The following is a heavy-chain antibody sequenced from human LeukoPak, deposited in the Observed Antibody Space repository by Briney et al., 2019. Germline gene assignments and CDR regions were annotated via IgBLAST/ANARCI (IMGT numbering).Heavy chain of an antibody. V-gene: IGHV3-66*01. J-gene: IGHJ6*02. CDR3: ARDRLDIVVVVAATPWYYGMDV. D-gene: IGHD2-15*01. Sequence: GGSLRLSCAASXXXXXXXXXXXVXXXXXKXXXXVXXXXXGXXTYYAXSVKGRFTISRDNSKNTLYLQMNSLRAEDTAVYYCARDRLDIVVVVAATPWYYGMDVWGQGTTVTVSS. CDR1: XXXXXXXX. CDR2: XXXGXXT.